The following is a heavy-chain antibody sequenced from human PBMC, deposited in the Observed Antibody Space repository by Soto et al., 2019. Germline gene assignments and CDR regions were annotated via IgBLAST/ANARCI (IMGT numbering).Heavy chain of an antibody. CDR3: ASPKIAFYNWFDP. V-gene: IGHV4-28*01. CDR1: VYSISSSNW. J-gene: IGHJ5*02. CDR2: IYYSGTT. D-gene: IGHD3-3*02. Sequence: SETLSLTCAVSVYSISSSNWWGWIRQPPGKGLEWIGYIYYSGTTYYNPSLKSRVTISVDTSKNQFSLKLSSVTAADTAVYYCASPKIAFYNWFDPWGQGTLVTVSS.